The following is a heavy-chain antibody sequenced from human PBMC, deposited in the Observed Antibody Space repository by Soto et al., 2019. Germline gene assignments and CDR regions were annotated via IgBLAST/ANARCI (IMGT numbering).Heavy chain of an antibody. CDR1: GFTFSTYA. J-gene: IGHJ5*02. Sequence: EVQLLESGGGLVQPGGSLRLSCAASGFTFSTYAMAWVRQAPGKGLEWVSTISGSGGATYYADSVKGRFTISRDNSKNTLYLQMNSLRDEDTAVYYCAKDRYPYATPGWFDPWGQGTLVTVSS. D-gene: IGHD5-18*01. V-gene: IGHV3-23*01. CDR2: ISGSGGAT. CDR3: AKDRYPYATPGWFDP.